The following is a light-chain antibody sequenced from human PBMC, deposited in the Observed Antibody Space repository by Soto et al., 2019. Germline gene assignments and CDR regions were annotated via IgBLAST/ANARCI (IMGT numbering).Light chain of an antibody. CDR2: AAS. CDR3: QHYGSSPIT. J-gene: IGKJ5*01. Sequence: IQLTQSPSSLSASVGDTVTITCRASQSISTYLNWYQHKPGKAPKLVIQAASTLLSGVPPRFSGSGSETDFTLTITSLRPEDFAVYYCQHYGSSPITFGQGARLEIK. CDR1: QSISTY. V-gene: IGKV1-39*01.